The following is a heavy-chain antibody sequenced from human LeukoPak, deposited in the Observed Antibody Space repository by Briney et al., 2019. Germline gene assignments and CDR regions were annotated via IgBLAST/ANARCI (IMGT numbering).Heavy chain of an antibody. D-gene: IGHD6-13*01. J-gene: IGHJ6*03. V-gene: IGHV4-30-2*01. CDR3: ARDDDYSSPGPFMDV. Sequence: SETLSLTCTVSGDSISSGNYYWSWIRQPPGQGLEWIGYIYHSGSTFYNPSLKSRVTLSIDRSNNQFSLNLSSVTAADTAVYYCARDDDYSSPGPFMDVWGKGTTVTVSS. CDR1: GDSISSGNYY. CDR2: IYHSGST.